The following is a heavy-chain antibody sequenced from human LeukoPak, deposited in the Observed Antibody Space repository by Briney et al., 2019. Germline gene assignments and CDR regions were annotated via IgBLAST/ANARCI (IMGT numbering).Heavy chain of an antibody. CDR2: IYYSGTT. J-gene: IGHJ5*02. Sequence: SQTLSLTCTVSGGSISSGDYYWSWIRQPPGKGLEWIGYIYYSGTTYYNPSLKSRVTKSVDTSKNQFSLNVNSVTAADTAVYYCARENDNWFDPWGQGTLVTVSS. CDR3: ARENDNWFDP. D-gene: IGHD1-1*01. CDR1: GGSISSGDYY. V-gene: IGHV4-30-4*01.